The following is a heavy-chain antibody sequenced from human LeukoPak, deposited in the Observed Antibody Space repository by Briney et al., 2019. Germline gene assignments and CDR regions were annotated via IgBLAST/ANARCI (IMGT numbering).Heavy chain of an antibody. CDR2: IIPILGIA. CDR1: GGTFSSYA. CDR3: AKEDLRLGELSFDY. V-gene: IGHV1-69*04. Sequence: ASVKVSCKASGGTFSSYAISWVRQAPGQGLEWMGRIIPILGIANYAQKFQGRVTITADKSTSTAYMELSSLRSEDTAVYYCAKEDLRLGELSFDYWGQGTVVTVSS. D-gene: IGHD3-16*02. J-gene: IGHJ4*02.